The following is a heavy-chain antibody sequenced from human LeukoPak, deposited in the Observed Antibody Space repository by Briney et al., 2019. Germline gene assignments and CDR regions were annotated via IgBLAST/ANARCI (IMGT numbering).Heavy chain of an antibody. CDR3: AKDLYYCGSGSYYVFDY. V-gene: IGHV3-30*18. CDR2: ISYDGSNK. CDR1: GFTFSSYG. D-gene: IGHD3-10*01. Sequence: GRSLRLSCAASGFTFSSYGMHWVRQAPGKGLEWVAVISYDGSNKYYADSVKGRFTISRDNSKNTLYLQMNSLRAEDTAVYYCAKDLYYCGSGSYYVFDYWGQGTLVTVSS. J-gene: IGHJ4*02.